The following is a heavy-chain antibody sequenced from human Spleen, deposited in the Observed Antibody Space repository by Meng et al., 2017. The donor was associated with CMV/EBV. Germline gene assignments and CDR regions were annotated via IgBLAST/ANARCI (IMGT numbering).Heavy chain of an antibody. CDR1: GGSFSGYY. Sequence: HVQQQQWGAGLWKPSGTLSLTCAVYGGSFSGYYWSWIRQPPGKGLEWIGEINHSGSTNYNPSLKSRVTISVDTSKNQFSLKLSSVTAADTAVYYCASFPPPGKQWLVTDYWGQGTLVTVSS. CDR2: INHSGST. J-gene: IGHJ4*02. V-gene: IGHV4-34*01. D-gene: IGHD6-19*01. CDR3: ASFPPPGKQWLVTDY.